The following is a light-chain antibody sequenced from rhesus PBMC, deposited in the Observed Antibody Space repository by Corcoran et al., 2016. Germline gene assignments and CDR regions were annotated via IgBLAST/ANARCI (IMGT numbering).Light chain of an antibody. CDR3: QQYYSSPYS. Sequence: DIVMTQSPDSLAVSLGERVTINCKSSQSLLYSSNNKNYLDWYQQKPGQAPTLLISWASTRASGVPKRFRGSGSGTDFTITISGLKAEDVAVYYCQQYYSSPYSFGQGTKVEIK. V-gene: IGKV4-1*01. CDR1: QSLLYSSNNKNY. J-gene: IGKJ2*01. CDR2: WAS.